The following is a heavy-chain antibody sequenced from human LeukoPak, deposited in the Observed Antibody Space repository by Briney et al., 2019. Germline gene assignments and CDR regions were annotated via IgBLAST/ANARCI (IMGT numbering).Heavy chain of an antibody. CDR2: ISWNSNNI. D-gene: IGHD3-10*01. CDR1: GFTSGNFG. J-gene: IGHJ6*02. V-gene: IGHV3-9*02. CDR3: AKSTGLYFYGVDV. Sequence: SLRVFCAASGFTSGNFGMYWFRQAPGRGLEWVTAISWNSNNIAYADSVKGRFTLSRENAKNSLYLQMNSLRTEDTALYYCAKSTGLYFYGVDVWGQGTTVTVSS.